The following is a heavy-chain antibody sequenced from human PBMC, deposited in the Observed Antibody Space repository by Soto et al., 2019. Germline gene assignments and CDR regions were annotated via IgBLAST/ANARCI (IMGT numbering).Heavy chain of an antibody. V-gene: IGHV4-59*01. Sequence: SETLSLTCTISGGSISSYYWSWIRQPPGKGLEWIGYIYYSGSTNYNPSLNSRVTISVDKSKNQFSLKLSSVTAADTAVYYCAREGNYYGLVIYRNWFDPWGQGPLVTVSS. CDR2: IYYSGST. CDR3: AREGNYYGLVIYRNWFDP. J-gene: IGHJ5*02. D-gene: IGHD3-10*01. CDR1: GGSISSYY.